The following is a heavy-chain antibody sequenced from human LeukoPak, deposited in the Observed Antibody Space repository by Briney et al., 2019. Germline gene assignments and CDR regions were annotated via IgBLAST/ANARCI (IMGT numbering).Heavy chain of an antibody. J-gene: IGHJ4*02. Sequence: SETLSLTCTVSGYSISSGYYWAWIRQPPGKGLEWIGEIYHSGSTNYNPSLKSRVTISVDKSKNQFSLKLSSVTAADTAVYYCARGRGYSGYDSTEGPLDYWGQGTLVTVSS. D-gene: IGHD5-12*01. CDR2: IYHSGST. CDR1: GYSISSGYY. V-gene: IGHV4-38-2*02. CDR3: ARGRGYSGYDSTEGPLDY.